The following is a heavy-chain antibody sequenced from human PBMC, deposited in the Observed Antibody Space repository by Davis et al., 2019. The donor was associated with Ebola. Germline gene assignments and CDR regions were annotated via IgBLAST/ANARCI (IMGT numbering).Heavy chain of an antibody. CDR1: GYSFTSYW. CDR2: IYPADSYT. D-gene: IGHD6-6*01. J-gene: IGHJ4*02. Sequence: GESLKISCKGSGYSFTSYWIGWVRQMPGKGLEWMGIIYPADSYTNYSPSFQGHVTISADKSISTAYLQWSSLKASDTAMYYCARTYSSSSSNPDYWGQGTLVTVSS. V-gene: IGHV5-51*01. CDR3: ARTYSSSSSNPDY.